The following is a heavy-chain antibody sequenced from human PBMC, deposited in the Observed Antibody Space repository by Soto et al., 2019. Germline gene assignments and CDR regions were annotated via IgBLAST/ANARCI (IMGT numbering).Heavy chain of an antibody. D-gene: IGHD2-2*01. J-gene: IGHJ2*01. CDR1: GGSISSYY. CDR3: ARGGYCSSTSCYLGWYFDL. CDR2: IYYSGST. V-gene: IGHV4-59*01. Sequence: QVQLQESGPGLVKPSETLSLTCTVSGGSISSYYWSWIRQPPGKGLEWIGYIYYSGSTNYNPSLEMRGPYSVDTSKNRSPLKLSSVTAADTAVYYCARGGYCSSTSCYLGWYFDLWGRGTLVTVSS.